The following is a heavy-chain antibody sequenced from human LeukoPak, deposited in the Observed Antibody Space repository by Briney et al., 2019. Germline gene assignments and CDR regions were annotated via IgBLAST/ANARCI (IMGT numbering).Heavy chain of an antibody. Sequence: PGGSLRLSCAASGFTLSSHDMHWVRQASGKGLEWVSAIAISGDRYYSRSVKGRFTISRENGKNALYLQMNSLRAEDTALYYCARESSITSGTTGETFDFWGQGTTVTVSS. CDR1: GFTLSSHD. V-gene: IGHV3-13*01. D-gene: IGHD1-1*01. CDR3: ARESSITSGTTGETFDF. CDR2: IAISGDR. J-gene: IGHJ3*01.